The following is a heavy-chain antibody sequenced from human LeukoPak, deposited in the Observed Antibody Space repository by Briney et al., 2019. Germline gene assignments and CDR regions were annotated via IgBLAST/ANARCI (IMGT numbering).Heavy chain of an antibody. D-gene: IGHD2-15*01. V-gene: IGHV3-53*01. Sequence: GGSLRLSCAASGFTVSSNYMSWVRQAPGKGLEWVSVIYSGGSTYYADSVKGRFTISRDNSKNTLYLQMNSLRAEDTAVYYCARDEQTFFYCSGGSCYSGDVFDYWGQGTLVTVSS. CDR3: ARDEQTFFYCSGGSCYSGDVFDY. CDR2: IYSGGST. CDR1: GFTVSSNY. J-gene: IGHJ4*02.